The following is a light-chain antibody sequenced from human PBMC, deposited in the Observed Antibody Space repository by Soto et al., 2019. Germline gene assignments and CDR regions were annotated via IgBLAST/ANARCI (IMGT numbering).Light chain of an antibody. CDR3: QQSNNWPRT. J-gene: IGKJ1*01. CDR1: QSINNN. Sequence: VRTQSRATLSMSTGERATLSCRASQSINNNLAWYQQKPGQAPRLLIYGASTRATGVPARFSGSGSGTEFTLTISSLQSEDFAVYYCQQSNNWPRTFGQGTKV. CDR2: GAS. V-gene: IGKV3-15*01.